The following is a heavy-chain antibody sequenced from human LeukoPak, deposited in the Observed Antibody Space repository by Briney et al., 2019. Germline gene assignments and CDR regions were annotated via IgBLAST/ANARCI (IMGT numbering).Heavy chain of an antibody. V-gene: IGHV1-18*01. J-gene: IGHJ4*02. CDR2: ISAYNGNT. Sequence: ASVKVSCKASGYTLTSYGISWVRQAPGQGLEWMGWISAYNGNTNYAQKLQGRVTITTDTSTSTAYMELRSLRSDDTAVYYCARIDPEARGIAVAVWGQGTLVTVSS. D-gene: IGHD6-19*01. CDR1: GYTLTSYG. CDR3: ARIDPEARGIAVAV.